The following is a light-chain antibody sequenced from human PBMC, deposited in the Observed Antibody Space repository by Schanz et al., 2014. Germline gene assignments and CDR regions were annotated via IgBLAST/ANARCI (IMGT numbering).Light chain of an antibody. CDR1: SSDVGAYNY. CDR2: DVT. Sequence: QSALTQPPSASGSPGQAVILSCTGTSSDVGAYNYVSWYQQQPGKAPKLMIYDVTNRPSGVSNRFSGSKSGNTASLTISGLQAEDEADYYCMSFTTTLGVFGGGTKLTVL. J-gene: IGLJ3*02. CDR3: MSFTTTLGV. V-gene: IGLV2-14*01.